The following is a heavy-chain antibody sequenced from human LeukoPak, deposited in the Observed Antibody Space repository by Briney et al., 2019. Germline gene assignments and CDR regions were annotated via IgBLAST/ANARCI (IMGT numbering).Heavy chain of an antibody. CDR2: INHSGST. CDR3: ARWGYSGYRFDY. J-gene: IGHJ4*02. Sequence: SETLSLTRAVYGGSFSGYYWSWIRQPPGKGLEWIGEINHSGSTNYNPSLKSRVTISVDTSKNQFSLKLSSVTAADTAVYYCARWGYSGYRFDYWGQGTLVTVSS. D-gene: IGHD5-12*01. V-gene: IGHV4-34*01. CDR1: GGSFSGYY.